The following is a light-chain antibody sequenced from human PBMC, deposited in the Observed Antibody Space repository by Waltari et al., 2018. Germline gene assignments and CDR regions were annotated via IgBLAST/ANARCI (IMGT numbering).Light chain of an antibody. J-gene: IGLJ1*01. CDR2: DVS. CDR1: NRDIGLYDY. Sequence: SAPTQPASMSGYPGQSITISCTGTNRDIGLYDYVSWYQQHPGKAPKLIISDVSKRPSGVPARFSGSVPGYTASLTISGLQAEDEADYYCSSYTATDTYVFGSGTTVIVL. V-gene: IGLV2-14*03. CDR3: SSYTATDTYV.